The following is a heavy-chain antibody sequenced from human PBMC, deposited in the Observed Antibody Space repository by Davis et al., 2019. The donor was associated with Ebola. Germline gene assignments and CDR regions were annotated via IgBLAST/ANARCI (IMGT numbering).Heavy chain of an antibody. V-gene: IGHV3-9*01. CDR1: GFTFDDYA. Sequence: SLKISCAASGFTFDDYAMHWVRQAPGKGLEWVSGISWNSGSIGYADSVKGRFTISRDNAKNSLYLQMNSLRAEDTALYYCAKDRIAVAAYYGMDVWGQGTTVTVSS. CDR3: AKDRIAVAAYYGMDV. D-gene: IGHD6-19*01. CDR2: ISWNSGSI. J-gene: IGHJ6*02.